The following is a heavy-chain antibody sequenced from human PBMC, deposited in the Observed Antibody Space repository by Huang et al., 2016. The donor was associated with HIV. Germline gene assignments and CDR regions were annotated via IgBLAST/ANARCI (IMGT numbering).Heavy chain of an antibody. V-gene: IGHV5-51*01. J-gene: IGHJ3*02. CDR1: GYTFNGYW. CDR2: ISPGDSDT. CDR3: ARQGVGDFVVEPTGLGAFDI. D-gene: IGHD2-2*01. Sequence: EVQLVQSGAVVKKPGESLKISCKGSGYTFNGYWIGWVRQMPGKGLERMWIISPGDSDTTYRPSFQGEVTISADKSISTAYLQWSGLKASDTAMYYCARQGVGDFVVEPTGLGAFDIWGQGTMVTVSS.